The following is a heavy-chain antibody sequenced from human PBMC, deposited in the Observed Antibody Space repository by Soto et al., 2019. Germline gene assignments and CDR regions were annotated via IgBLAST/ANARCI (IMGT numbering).Heavy chain of an antibody. D-gene: IGHD3-22*01. V-gene: IGHV3-66*01. CDR1: GFTVSSNY. CDR3: VKGEYYYDSSGYYPFDY. J-gene: IGHJ4*02. Sequence: GGSLRLSCAASGFTVSSNYISWVRQAPGKGLEWVSVIYSGGSTYYADSVKGRFTISRDNSKNTLYLQMSSLRADDTAVYYCVKGEYYYDSSGYYPFDYWGQGTLVTVSS. CDR2: IYSGGST.